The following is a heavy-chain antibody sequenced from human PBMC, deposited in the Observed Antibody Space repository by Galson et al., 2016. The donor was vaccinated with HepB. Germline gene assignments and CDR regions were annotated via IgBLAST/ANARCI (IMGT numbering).Heavy chain of an antibody. D-gene: IGHD3-16*02. CDR1: GYSFTTYG. J-gene: IGHJ2*01. CDR2: ISAHDGNT. Sequence: GYSFTTYGIGWVRQAPGQGLELMGWISAHDGNTNYAQGLQGRVTMTTDTFTSTAYMELRNLRSDDTAVYYCARDRFYRYFDLWGRGTLVTVSS. CDR3: ARDRFYRYFDL. V-gene: IGHV1-18*01.